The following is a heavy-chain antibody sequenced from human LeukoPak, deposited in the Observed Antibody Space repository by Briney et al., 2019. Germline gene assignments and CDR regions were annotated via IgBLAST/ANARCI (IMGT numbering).Heavy chain of an antibody. D-gene: IGHD1-26*01. CDR2: VSHTGAT. CDR1: GASINGYF. J-gene: IGHJ4*03. CDR3: ARDRRGSFYTFDL. Sequence: SETLSLTCSVSGASINGYFWNWVRQTPEKRLDWIGYVSHTGATTSNPTLKSRVSITIDTSKSQVSLTMTSVTAADSALYYCARDRRGSFYTFDLWGPGTLVSVSA. V-gene: IGHV4-59*01.